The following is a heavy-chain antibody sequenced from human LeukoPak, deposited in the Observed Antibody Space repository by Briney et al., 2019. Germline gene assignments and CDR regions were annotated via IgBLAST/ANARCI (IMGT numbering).Heavy chain of an antibody. CDR3: ARDVSYGLLDF. Sequence: GGSLRLSCVGSGFTFRNYWMSWVRQAPGKGLEWVANINQDGSAKYFADSVKGRFTISRDNAKNSVYLQVNSLRVEDMAVYYCARDVSYGLLDFWGQGTLVTVSS. J-gene: IGHJ4*02. V-gene: IGHV3-7*01. CDR1: GFTFRNYW. D-gene: IGHD3-16*01. CDR2: INQDGSAK.